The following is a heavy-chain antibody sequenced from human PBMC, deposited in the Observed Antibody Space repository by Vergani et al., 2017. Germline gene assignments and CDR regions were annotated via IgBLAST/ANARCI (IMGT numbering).Heavy chain of an antibody. Sequence: QVQLVESGGGVVQPGRSLRLSCAASGFTFSSYGMHWVRQAPGKGLEWVAVISYDGSNKYYAGSVKGRFTISRDNSKNTLYLQMNSLRAEDTAVYYCAKGEAFDIWGQGTMVTVSS. V-gene: IGHV3-30*18. CDR3: AKGEAFDI. CDR2: ISYDGSNK. CDR1: GFTFSSYG. J-gene: IGHJ3*02. D-gene: IGHD1-26*01.